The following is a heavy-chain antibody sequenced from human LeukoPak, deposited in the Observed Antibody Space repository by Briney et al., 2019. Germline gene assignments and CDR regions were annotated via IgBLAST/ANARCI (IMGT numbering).Heavy chain of an antibody. J-gene: IGHJ4*02. CDR1: GFTVSNNY. CDR3: GRLKFGVLSSDY. V-gene: IGHV3-48*02. CDR2: ISSTGCTI. D-gene: IGHD3-10*01. Sequence: QPGGSLRLSCADSGFTVSNNYMSWVRQAPGKGLEWVSYISSTGCTIYYADSVKGRFTISRDNAKNSLYLEMNSLRDEDTAVYYCGRLKFGVLSSDYWGRGTLVTVSS.